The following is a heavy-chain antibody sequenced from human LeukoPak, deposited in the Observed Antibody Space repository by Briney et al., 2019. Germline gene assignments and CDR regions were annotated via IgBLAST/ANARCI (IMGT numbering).Heavy chain of an antibody. D-gene: IGHD6-19*01. Sequence: VASVKVSCKASGYTFTSYYMHWVRQAPGQALEWMGIISPSGGSTSYAQKFQGRVTMTSDTSTSTVYMELSSLRSEDTAVYYCAREGIAVAVDYWGQGTLVTVSS. CDR1: GYTFTSYY. CDR3: AREGIAVAVDY. CDR2: ISPSGGST. V-gene: IGHV1-46*01. J-gene: IGHJ4*02.